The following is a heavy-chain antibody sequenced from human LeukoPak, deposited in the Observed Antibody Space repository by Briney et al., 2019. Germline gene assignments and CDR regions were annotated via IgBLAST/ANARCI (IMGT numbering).Heavy chain of an antibody. CDR3: ARRPKYYCDSSGYFTDY. D-gene: IGHD3-22*01. CDR2: INHSGST. J-gene: IGHJ4*02. CDR1: GGSFSGYY. Sequence: SETLSLTCAVYGGSFSGYYWSWIRQPPGKGLEWIGEINHSGSTNYNPSLKSRVTISVDTSKNQSSLKLSSVTAADTAVYYCARRPKYYCDSSGYFTDYWGQGTLVTVSS. V-gene: IGHV4-34*01.